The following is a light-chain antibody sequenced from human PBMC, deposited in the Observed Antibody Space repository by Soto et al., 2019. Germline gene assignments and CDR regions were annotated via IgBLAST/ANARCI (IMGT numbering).Light chain of an antibody. CDR2: VTS. CDR3: QQYGRSPWT. CDR1: HVVSNY. J-gene: IGKJ1*01. V-gene: IGKV3-20*01. Sequence: TQSAGAVSVSPGERATLSCRASHVVSNYLAWYRQIPGQAPRLLIYVTSSRATGIPARFSGSGSGTEFTLTITRLQPEDFAVYYCQQYGRSPWTSGQGTKVDIK.